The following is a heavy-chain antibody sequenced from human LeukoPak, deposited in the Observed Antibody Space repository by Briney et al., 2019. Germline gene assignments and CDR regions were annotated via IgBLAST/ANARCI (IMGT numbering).Heavy chain of an antibody. J-gene: IGHJ6*02. V-gene: IGHV1-8*02. CDR3: ARASSTAVAIYYYYDMDV. CDR2: MNPNSGNT. Sequence: GASVKVSCKASGYTFTSYDINWVRQATGQGLEWMGWMNPNSGNTGYAQKFQGRVTMTRDTSTSTVYMELSSLGSEDTAVYYCARASSTAVAIYYYYDMDVWGQGTTVTVSS. D-gene: IGHD6-19*01. CDR1: GYTFTSYD.